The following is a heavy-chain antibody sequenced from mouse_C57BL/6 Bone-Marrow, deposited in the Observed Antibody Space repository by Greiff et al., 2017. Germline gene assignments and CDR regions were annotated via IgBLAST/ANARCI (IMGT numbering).Heavy chain of an antibody. CDR3: ARGSYNSNYFDY. J-gene: IGHJ2*01. D-gene: IGHD2-5*01. Sequence: QVQLQQSGAELARPGASVKLSCKASGYTFTSYGISWVKQRTGQGLEWIGEIYPRSGNTYYNEKFKGKATLTADNSSSTAYMELRSLTSEDSAVYFWARGSYNSNYFDYWGQGTTLTVSS. CDR1: GYTFTSYG. CDR2: IYPRSGNT. V-gene: IGHV1-81*01.